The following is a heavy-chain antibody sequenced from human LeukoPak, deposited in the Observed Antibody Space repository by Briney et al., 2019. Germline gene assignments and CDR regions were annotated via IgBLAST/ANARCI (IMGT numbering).Heavy chain of an antibody. J-gene: IGHJ6*03. D-gene: IGHD3-10*01. V-gene: IGHV4-38-2*02. CDR1: SYSLTNGYY. CDR3: ARSGPYYYHYLDV. Sequence: SETLSLTCTVSSYSLTNGYYWVWIRPPPGKGLEWIGAVYHSGTTYYNPSLRSRVATSVDTSKNQFSLKLSSVTAADTAVYFCARSGPYYYHYLDVWGRGTTVTVSS. CDR2: VYHSGTT.